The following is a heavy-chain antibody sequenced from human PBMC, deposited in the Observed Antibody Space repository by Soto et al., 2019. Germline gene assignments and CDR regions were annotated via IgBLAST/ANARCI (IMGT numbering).Heavy chain of an antibody. CDR2: ILVGGST. Sequence: PGGSLILSCAVSGFICSGYDMSWVRQAPGKGLEWVSTILVGGSTHYEDSVKGRFTISRDNSKNTLYLQMNSLRAEDTAVYYCAREGSVGVNLAFDIWGQGTMVTVSS. CDR1: GFICSGYD. D-gene: IGHD3-10*01. CDR3: AREGSVGVNLAFDI. V-gene: IGHV3-23*01. J-gene: IGHJ3*02.